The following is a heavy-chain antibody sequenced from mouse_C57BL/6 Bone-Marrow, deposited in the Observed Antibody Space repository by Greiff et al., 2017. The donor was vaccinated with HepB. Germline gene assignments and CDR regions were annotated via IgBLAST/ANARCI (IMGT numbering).Heavy chain of an antibody. CDR3: ARRGVVEDFDD. CDR1: GFTFSDYY. V-gene: IGHV5-12*01. D-gene: IGHD1-1*01. CDR2: ISNGGGST. Sequence: EVKLVESGGGLVQPGGSLKLSCAASGFTFSDYYMYWVRQTPEKRLEWVAYISNGGGSTYYPDTVKGRYTYSRDNAKNPLYLQLGRLKSEDTAMYYCARRGVVEDFDDWGQGTTLTVAS. J-gene: IGHJ2*01.